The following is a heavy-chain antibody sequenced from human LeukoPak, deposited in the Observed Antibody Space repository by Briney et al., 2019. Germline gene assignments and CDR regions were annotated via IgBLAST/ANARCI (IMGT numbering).Heavy chain of an antibody. CDR2: ISNGKT. D-gene: IGHD2-15*01. V-gene: IGHV3-23*01. CDR1: GFPFSSHA. J-gene: IGHJ5*02. CDR3: VREAGYCAPVCVKTNWFDP. Sequence: GGSLRLSCAASGFPFSSHAMSWVRQPPGKGLEWVAAISNGKTYYADSVRGRLAISRDDSTNTVYLHMNSLRDEDTALYHCVREAGYCAPVCVKTNWFDPWGQGTLVTVSS.